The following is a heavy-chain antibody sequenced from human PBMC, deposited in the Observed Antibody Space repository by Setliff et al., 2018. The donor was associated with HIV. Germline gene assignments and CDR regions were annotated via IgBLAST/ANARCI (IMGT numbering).Heavy chain of an antibody. CDR3: ARVPFTTGFDY. CDR1: GYSISSGYY. Sequence: PSETLSLTCAVSGYSISSGYYWGWIRQPPGRGLGWIGNIYHSGGTHYNPSLRSRVTISVDTSKNHFSLKLSSVTAADTAVFYCARVPFTTGFDYWGQGILVTVSS. V-gene: IGHV4-38-2*01. J-gene: IGHJ4*02. CDR2: IYHSGGT. D-gene: IGHD3-3*01.